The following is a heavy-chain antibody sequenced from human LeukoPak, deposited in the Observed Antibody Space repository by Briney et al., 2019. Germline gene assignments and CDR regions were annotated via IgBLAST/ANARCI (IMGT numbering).Heavy chain of an antibody. CDR2: MNPNSGNT. Sequence: GASVKVSCEASGYTFTSYDINWVRQATGQGLEWMGWMNPNSGNTGYAQKFQGRVTTTRNTSISTAYMELSSLRSEDTAVYYCAVSSGYSGYDWGTYYYYYYMDVWGKGTTVTISS. CDR1: GYTFTSYD. J-gene: IGHJ6*03. V-gene: IGHV1-8*01. CDR3: AVSSGYSGYDWGTYYYYYYMDV. D-gene: IGHD5-12*01.